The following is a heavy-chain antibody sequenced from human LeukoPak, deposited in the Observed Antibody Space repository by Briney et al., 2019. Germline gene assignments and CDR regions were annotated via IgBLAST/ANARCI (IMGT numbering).Heavy chain of an antibody. Sequence: GGSLRLSCAASGFTFSSYAINWVRQAPGKGLEWVSTISGSGDSTYYADSVKGRFTISRDNSKNTMYLQMDSLRAEDTAVYYCARDRGSSCGYWGQGTLVTVSS. D-gene: IGHD5-18*01. CDR3: ARDRGSSCGY. CDR1: GFTFSSYA. CDR2: ISGSGDST. J-gene: IGHJ4*02. V-gene: IGHV3-23*01.